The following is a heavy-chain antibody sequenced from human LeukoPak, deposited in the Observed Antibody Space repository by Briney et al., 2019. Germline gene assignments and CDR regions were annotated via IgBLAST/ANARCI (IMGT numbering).Heavy chain of an antibody. D-gene: IGHD2-15*01. J-gene: IGHJ4*02. Sequence: GGSLRLSCAASGFTFSSYGMHWVRQAPGKGLEWVAVISYDGRNKYYADSVKGRFTISRDNSKNTLYLQMNSLRAEDTAVYYCAKVAPVVVVDSAPDYWGQGTLVTVSS. CDR2: ISYDGRNK. V-gene: IGHV3-30*18. CDR3: AKVAPVVVVDSAPDY. CDR1: GFTFSSYG.